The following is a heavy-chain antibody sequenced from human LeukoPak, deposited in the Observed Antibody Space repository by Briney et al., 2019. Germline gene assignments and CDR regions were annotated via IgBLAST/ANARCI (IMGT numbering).Heavy chain of an antibody. CDR3: ARDQRYYGSGSYYKPSAYYYYYTDV. J-gene: IGHJ6*03. D-gene: IGHD3-10*01. CDR1: GGSISSYY. Sequence: PSETLSLTCTVSGGSISSYYWSWIRQPAGKGLEWIGRIYTSGSTNYNPSLKSRVTMSVDTPKNQFSLKLSSVTAADTAVYYCARDQRYYGSGSYYKPSAYYYYYTDVWGKGTTVTVSS. CDR2: IYTSGST. V-gene: IGHV4-4*07.